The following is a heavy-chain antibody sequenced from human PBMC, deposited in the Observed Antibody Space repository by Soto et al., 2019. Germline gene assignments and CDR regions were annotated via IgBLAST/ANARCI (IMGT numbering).Heavy chain of an antibody. CDR3: AKDNNQTGTKILGIAQGYFDY. V-gene: IGHV3-23*01. CDR2: ISGSGGST. CDR1: GFTFSSYA. J-gene: IGHJ4*02. Sequence: GGSLRLSCAASGFTFSSYAMSWVRQAPGKGLEWVSAISGSGGSTYYADSVKGRFTISRDNSKNTLYLQMNSLRAEDTAVYYCAKDNNQTGTKILGIAQGYFDYWGQGTLVTVSS. D-gene: IGHD2-8*01.